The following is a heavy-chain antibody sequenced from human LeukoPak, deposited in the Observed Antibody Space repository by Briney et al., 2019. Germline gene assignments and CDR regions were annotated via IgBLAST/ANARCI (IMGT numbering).Heavy chain of an antibody. Sequence: SETLSLTCTVSGGSISSYYWSWIRQPPGKGLEWIGYIYYSGSTNYNPSLKSRVTMSVDTSKNQFSLKLSSVTAADTAVYYCARDFRRWFDPWGQGTLVTVSS. CDR1: GGSISSYY. CDR3: ARDFRRWFDP. CDR2: IYYSGST. J-gene: IGHJ5*02. V-gene: IGHV4-59*01.